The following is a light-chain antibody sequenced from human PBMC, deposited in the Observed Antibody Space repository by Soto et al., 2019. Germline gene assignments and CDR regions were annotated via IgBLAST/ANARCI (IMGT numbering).Light chain of an antibody. J-gene: IGLJ1*01. CDR3: SSYTSSRTDV. CDR2: DVS. CDR1: SSDVGAYNY. V-gene: IGLV2-14*01. Sequence: QSMLTQPASVSGSPGQSITISCTGTSSDVGAYNYVSWYQQHPGKAPKFVIYDVSNRPSGVSSRFSGSKSGNTASLTISGLQAEDEADYYCSSYTSSRTDVFGSGTKVTVL.